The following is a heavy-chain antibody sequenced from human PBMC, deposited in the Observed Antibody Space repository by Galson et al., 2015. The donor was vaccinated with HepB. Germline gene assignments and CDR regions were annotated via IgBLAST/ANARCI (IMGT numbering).Heavy chain of an antibody. Sequence: SVKVSCKASGGTFSSYAISWVRQAPGQGLEWMGGIIPIFGTANYAQKFQGRVTITADESTSTAYMELSSLRSEDTAVYYCARAIVVVPAAPLGYFDLWGRGTLVTVSS. V-gene: IGHV1-69*13. D-gene: IGHD2-2*01. CDR3: ARAIVVVPAAPLGYFDL. CDR2: IIPIFGTA. J-gene: IGHJ2*01. CDR1: GGTFSSYA.